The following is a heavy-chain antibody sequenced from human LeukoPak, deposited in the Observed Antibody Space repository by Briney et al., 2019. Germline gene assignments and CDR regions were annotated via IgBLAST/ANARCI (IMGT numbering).Heavy chain of an antibody. Sequence: GGSLRLSCAASGFTFSSYGMHWVRQAPGKGLEWVAVISYDGSNKYYADSVKGRFTISRDNSKNTLYLQMNSLRAEDTAVYYCAKERGYYYDSSGYYFDYWGRGTLVTVSS. J-gene: IGHJ4*02. D-gene: IGHD3-22*01. CDR2: ISYDGSNK. CDR1: GFTFSSYG. CDR3: AKERGYYYDSSGYYFDY. V-gene: IGHV3-30*18.